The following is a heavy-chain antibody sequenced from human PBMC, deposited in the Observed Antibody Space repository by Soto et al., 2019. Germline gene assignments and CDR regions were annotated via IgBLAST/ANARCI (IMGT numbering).Heavy chain of an antibody. J-gene: IGHJ3*02. D-gene: IGHD2-2*01. Sequence: GGSLRLSCAASGFTVSSNYMSWVRQAPGKGLEWVSVIYSGGSTYYADSVKGRFTISRENSKNTLYLQMNGLRAEDTAVYYCARERLGYCSSTSCPQGSSAFDIWGQGTMVTVSS. CDR3: ARERLGYCSSTSCPQGSSAFDI. CDR2: IYSGGST. CDR1: GFTVSSNY. V-gene: IGHV3-66*01.